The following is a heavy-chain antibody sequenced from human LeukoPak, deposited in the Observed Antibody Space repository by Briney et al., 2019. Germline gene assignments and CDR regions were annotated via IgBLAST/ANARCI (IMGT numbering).Heavy chain of an antibody. CDR3: ARAGGDSGYDSPNDAFDI. CDR1: GFTFSSYD. CDR2: ISYDGSNK. D-gene: IGHD5-12*01. J-gene: IGHJ3*02. V-gene: IGHV3-30-3*01. Sequence: GGSLRLSCAASGFTFSSYDMHWVRQAPGRGLVWVAVISYDGSNKNYADSVKGRFTISRDNSKNTLYLQMNSLRAEDTAVYYCARAGGDSGYDSPNDAFDIWGQGTMVTVSS.